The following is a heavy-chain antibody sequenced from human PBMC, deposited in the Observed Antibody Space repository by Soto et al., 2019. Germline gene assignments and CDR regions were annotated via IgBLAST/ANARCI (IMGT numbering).Heavy chain of an antibody. D-gene: IGHD3-10*01. CDR1: GFTFSSYA. V-gene: IGHV3-33*01. Sequence: QVQLVESGGGVVQPGRSLRLSCAASGFTFSSYAMHWVRQAPGKGLEWVAGIWYDGGNKYYADSVKGRFTISRDNSQNTLYLQMNSLRGGDTAVYHCARCHYSGSARTYGMDVWGQGTTVTVSS. CDR2: IWYDGGNK. CDR3: ARCHYSGSARTYGMDV. J-gene: IGHJ6*02.